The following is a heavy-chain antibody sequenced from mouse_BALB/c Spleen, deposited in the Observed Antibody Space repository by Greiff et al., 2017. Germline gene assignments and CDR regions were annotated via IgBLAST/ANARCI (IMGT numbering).Heavy chain of an antibody. CDR3: GSDGYGDGAWLAY. D-gene: IGHD2-3*01. Sequence: EVQLVESGPELVKPGASVKISCKASGYSFTGYFMNWVKQSHGKSLEWIGRIHPYNGDTCYNQKFKGKATLTVDKSSSTAHMALLSRASEDSAVYCCGSDGYGDGAWLAYWGRGALVTVAA. CDR1: GYSFTGYF. CDR2: IHPYNGDT. J-gene: IGHJ3*01. V-gene: IGHV1-20*02.